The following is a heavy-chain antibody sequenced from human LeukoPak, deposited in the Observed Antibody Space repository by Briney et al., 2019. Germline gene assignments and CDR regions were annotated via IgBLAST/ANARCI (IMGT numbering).Heavy chain of an antibody. V-gene: IGHV3-30*02. CDR1: GFTFSSYG. D-gene: IGHD3-10*01. CDR2: IRYDGSNK. Sequence: GGSLRLSCAASGFTFSSYGMHWVRQAPGKGLEWVAFIRYDGSNKYYADSVKGRFTISRDNSKNTLYLQMNSLRAEDTAVYYCAKAIWVAATSSWFCLDYWGQGTLVTVSS. J-gene: IGHJ4*02. CDR3: AKAIWVAATSSWFCLDY.